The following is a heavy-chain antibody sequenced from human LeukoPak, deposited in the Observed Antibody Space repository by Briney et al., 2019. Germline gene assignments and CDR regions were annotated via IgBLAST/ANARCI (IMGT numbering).Heavy chain of an antibody. CDR2: INPNSGGT. CDR1: GYTFTGYY. J-gene: IGHJ4*02. D-gene: IGHD2-15*01. Sequence: ASVKVSCKASGYTFTGYYMHWVRQAPGQGLEWMGWINPNSGGTNYAQKFQGRVTMTRDTSISTAYMELSRLTSDDTAVYYCARAGYCSGGSCYALDYWGQGTLVTVSS. V-gene: IGHV1-2*02. CDR3: ARAGYCSGGSCYALDY.